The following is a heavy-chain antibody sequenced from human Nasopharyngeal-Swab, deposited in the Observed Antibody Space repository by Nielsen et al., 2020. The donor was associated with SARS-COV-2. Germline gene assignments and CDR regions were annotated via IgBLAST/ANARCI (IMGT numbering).Heavy chain of an antibody. V-gene: IGHV1-46*01. CDR3: ARDVDSSGYYAWFDP. CDR2: INPSGGST. D-gene: IGHD3-22*01. J-gene: IGHJ5*02. CDR1: GYTFTSYY. Sequence: ASVNVSCKASGYTFTSYYMHWVRQAPGQGLEWMGIINPSGGSTSYEQKFQGRVTMTRDTSTSTVYMELSSLRSEDTAVYYCARDVDSSGYYAWFDPWGQGTLVTVSS.